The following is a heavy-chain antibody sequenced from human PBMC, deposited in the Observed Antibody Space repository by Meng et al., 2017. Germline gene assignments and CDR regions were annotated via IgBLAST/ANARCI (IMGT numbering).Heavy chain of an antibody. CDR1: GGPISSGGYY. CDR3: ASKGGLSTYNWFDP. Sequence: VRLQESDPGLGNPSQTLSLTCTVSGGPISSGGYYWSWIRQPPGKGLEWIGYIYYSGSTYYNPSLKSRVTISVDTSKNQFSLKLSSVTAADTAVYYCASKGGLSTYNWFDPWGQGTLVTVSS. V-gene: IGHV4-31*03. J-gene: IGHJ5*02. D-gene: IGHD5-12*01. CDR2: IYYSGST.